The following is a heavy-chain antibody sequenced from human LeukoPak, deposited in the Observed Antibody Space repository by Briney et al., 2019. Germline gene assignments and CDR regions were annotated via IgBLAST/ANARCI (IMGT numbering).Heavy chain of an antibody. Sequence: GESLKISCKGSGYSFTSYWISWVRQMPGKGLEWMGRIDPSDSYTNYSPSFQGHVTISADKSISTAYLRWSSLKASDTAMYYCARWRGSSSWLARYYYYGMDVWGQGTTVTVPS. J-gene: IGHJ6*02. CDR3: ARWRGSSSWLARYYYYGMDV. D-gene: IGHD6-13*01. CDR2: IDPSDSYT. V-gene: IGHV5-10-1*01. CDR1: GYSFTSYW.